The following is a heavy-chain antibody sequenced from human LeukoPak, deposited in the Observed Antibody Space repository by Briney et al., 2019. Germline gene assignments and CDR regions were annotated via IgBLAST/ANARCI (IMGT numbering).Heavy chain of an antibody. CDR2: IYYSGST. V-gene: IGHV4-59*08. CDR1: GGSISTYY. CDR3: ARHDPGLVGPMDI. J-gene: IGHJ3*02. Sequence: LETLRVTRTVSGGSISTYYWSWIRQPPGKGLEGIGYIYYSGSTNYNPSLMSLVTISVDTSKNQFSLKLSSVTAADTAVYYCARHDPGLVGPMDIWGQERMASVSS. D-gene: IGHD1-26*01.